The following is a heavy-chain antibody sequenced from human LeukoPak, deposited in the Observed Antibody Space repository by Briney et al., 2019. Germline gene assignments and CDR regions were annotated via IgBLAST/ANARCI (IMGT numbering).Heavy chain of an antibody. CDR1: GGSISSYY. Sequence: SETLSLTCTVSGGSISSYYWSWIRQPAGKGLEWIGRIYTSGSTYYNPSLKSRVTMSVDTSKNQFSLKLSSVTAADTAVYYCARLRSYYNFFDYWGQGTLVTVSS. CDR3: ARLRSYYNFFDY. V-gene: IGHV4-4*07. J-gene: IGHJ4*02. D-gene: IGHD1-26*01. CDR2: IYTSGST.